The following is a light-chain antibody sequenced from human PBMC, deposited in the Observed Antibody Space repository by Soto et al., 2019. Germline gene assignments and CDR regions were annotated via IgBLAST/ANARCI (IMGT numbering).Light chain of an antibody. CDR3: QKYNSAPRT. V-gene: IGKV1-27*01. J-gene: IGKJ1*01. Sequence: DIQMTQSPSSLSVSLGDRVTITCRASQGIGNYLAWYQLQPGKVPKLLIYAASTLQSGVPSRFSGSGSGTDFTLTISSLQPEDVATYFCQKYNSAPRTFGQGTKVEI. CDR2: AAS. CDR1: QGIGNY.